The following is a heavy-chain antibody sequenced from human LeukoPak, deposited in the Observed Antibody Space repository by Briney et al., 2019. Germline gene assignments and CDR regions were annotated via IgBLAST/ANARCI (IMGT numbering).Heavy chain of an antibody. CDR1: GGSISSYY. J-gene: IGHJ4*02. CDR2: IYASGSI. D-gene: IGHD5-12*01. CDR3: ARGGGYASPIGY. Sequence: PSETLSLTCTVSGGSISSYYWSWIRQPAGKGLEWIGRIYASGSINYNPSLKSRVTMSVDTSKNQLSLKLTSVTAADTAVYYCARGGGYASPIGYWGQGALVTVSS. V-gene: IGHV4-4*07.